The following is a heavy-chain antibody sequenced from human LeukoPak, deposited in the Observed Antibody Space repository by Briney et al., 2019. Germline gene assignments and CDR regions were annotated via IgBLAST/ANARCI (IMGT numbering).Heavy chain of an antibody. D-gene: IGHD3-22*01. Sequence: SETLSLTCAVYGGSFSGYYWSWIRQPPGKGLEWIGEINHSGSTNYNPSLKSRVTISVDTSKNQFSLKLSSVTAADTAVYYCARKQVPWTTIKHYDSSGPFFDYWGQGTLVTVSS. CDR1: GGSFSGYY. CDR3: ARKQVPWTTIKHYDSSGPFFDY. CDR2: INHSGST. V-gene: IGHV4-34*01. J-gene: IGHJ4*02.